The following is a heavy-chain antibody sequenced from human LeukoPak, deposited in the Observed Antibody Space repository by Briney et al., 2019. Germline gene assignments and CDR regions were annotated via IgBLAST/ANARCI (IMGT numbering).Heavy chain of an antibody. J-gene: IGHJ4*02. CDR3: ASRHTPLRHFDWDVDY. Sequence: SMEVSCKISGGTFTTFAVIWVRQAPGQGLEWLGGFIPVFGTPTYAEKFRGRATISTDEASTTAYMDLHTLTSDDTAVYYCASRHTPLRHFDWDVDYWGQGTLVTVSS. D-gene: IGHD3-9*01. V-gene: IGHV1-69*05. CDR2: FIPVFGTP. CDR1: GGTFTTFA.